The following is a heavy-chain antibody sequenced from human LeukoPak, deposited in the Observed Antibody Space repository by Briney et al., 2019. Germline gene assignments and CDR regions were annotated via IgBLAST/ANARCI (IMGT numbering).Heavy chain of an antibody. V-gene: IGHV3-21*01. CDR2: ISSSSSYI. J-gene: IGHJ4*02. Sequence: PGGSLRLSCAASGFTFSSYSMNWVRQAPGKGLEWVSSISSSSSYIYYADSVKGRFTISRDNAKNSLYLQMNSLRAEDTAVYYCARAGWELLRTSGEDFDYWGQGTLITVSS. D-gene: IGHD1-26*01. CDR1: GFTFSSYS. CDR3: ARAGWELLRTSGEDFDY.